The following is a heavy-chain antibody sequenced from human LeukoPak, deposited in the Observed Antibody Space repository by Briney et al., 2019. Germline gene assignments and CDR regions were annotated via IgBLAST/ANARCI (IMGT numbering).Heavy chain of an antibody. V-gene: IGHV3-33*06. CDR1: GFTFNSYG. CDR3: AKAAGYSSGWPFEY. CDR2: MWHDGSNK. J-gene: IGHJ4*02. Sequence: PGGSLRLSCAASGFTFNSYGIHWVRQAPGKGLEWVAVMWHDGSNKYYADSVKGRFTISRDNSKNTLYLQMNSLRAEDTAFYYCAKAAGYSSGWPFEYWGQRTLVTVSS. D-gene: IGHD6-19*01.